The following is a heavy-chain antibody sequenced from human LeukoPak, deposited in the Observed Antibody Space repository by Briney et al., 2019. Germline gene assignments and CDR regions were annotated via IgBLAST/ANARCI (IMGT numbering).Heavy chain of an antibody. CDR3: ARASRSSSHSSDLDY. CDR2: INPNSGGT. V-gene: IGHV1-2*02. Sequence: ASVKVSCKASGYTFTGYYMHWVRQAPGQGLEWMGWINPNSGGTNYAQKFQGRVTMTRDTSISTAYMELSRLRSDDTAVYYCARASRSSSHSSDLDYWGQGTLVTVSS. D-gene: IGHD6-13*01. CDR1: GYTFTGYY. J-gene: IGHJ4*02.